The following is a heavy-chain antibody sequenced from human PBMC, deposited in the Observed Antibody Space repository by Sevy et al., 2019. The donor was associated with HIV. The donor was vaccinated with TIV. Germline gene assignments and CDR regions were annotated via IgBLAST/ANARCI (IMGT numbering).Heavy chain of an antibody. D-gene: IGHD3-22*01. V-gene: IGHV1-2*06. CDR1: GYMFIAYF. Sequence: ASVKVSCKASGYMFIAYFIHWVRQAPGQGLEWMGRINPNSGDTNYAQKFQGRVTMTRDTSINTAYMELSRLRSDDTAVYSCARVLYYDSSAYYFDYWGQGTLSPSPQ. CDR3: ARVLYYDSSAYYFDY. J-gene: IGHJ4*02. CDR2: INPNSGDT.